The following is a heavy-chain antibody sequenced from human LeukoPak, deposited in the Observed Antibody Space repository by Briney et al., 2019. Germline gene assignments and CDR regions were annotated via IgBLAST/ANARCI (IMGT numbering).Heavy chain of an antibody. CDR2: ISNSGSTI. D-gene: IGHD5-18*01. CDR1: GFTFSDYY. V-gene: IGHV3-11*01. CDR3: TIGYSYGIDAFDI. Sequence: PGGSLRLSCAASGFTFSDYYMSWIRQAPGKGLEWVSYISNSGSTIYYADSMKGRFTISRNNANNSLYLQMNSLRAEDTAVDYGTIGYSYGIDAFDIWGQGTMVTVSS. J-gene: IGHJ3*02.